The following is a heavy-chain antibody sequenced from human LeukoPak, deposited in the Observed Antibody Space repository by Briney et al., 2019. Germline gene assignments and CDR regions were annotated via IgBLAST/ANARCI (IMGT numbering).Heavy chain of an antibody. Sequence: GESLKISCKGSGYSFTSYWIGWVRQMPGKGLEWMGIIYPGDSDTRYSPSFQGQVTISADKSISTAYLQWSSLKASDTAMYYCAGRMANYDFWSGYYTGEEPPPYYFDYWGQGTLVTVSS. CDR1: GYSFTSYW. J-gene: IGHJ4*02. V-gene: IGHV5-51*01. CDR2: IYPGDSDT. CDR3: AGRMANYDFWSGYYTGEEPPPYYFDY. D-gene: IGHD3-3*01.